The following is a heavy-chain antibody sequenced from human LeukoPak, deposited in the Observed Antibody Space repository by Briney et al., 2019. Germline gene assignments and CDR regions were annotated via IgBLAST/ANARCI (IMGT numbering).Heavy chain of an antibody. CDR1: GFTFSSYA. D-gene: IGHD2-15*01. V-gene: IGHV3-64*04. CDR3: ARLLSGGSDGY. Sequence: QPGGSLRLSCSASGFTFSSYAMHWVSQAPGKGLEYVSSISSEGGSTYYADSVKGRFTITRDNSKNTLYLQLNSLRAEDTAVYYCARLLSGGSDGYWGQGTLVTVSS. J-gene: IGHJ4*02. CDR2: ISSEGGST.